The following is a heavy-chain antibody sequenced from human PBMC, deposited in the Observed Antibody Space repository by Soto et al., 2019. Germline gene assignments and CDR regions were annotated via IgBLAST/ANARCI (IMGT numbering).Heavy chain of an antibody. V-gene: IGHV4-34*01. CDR2: INHSGST. CDR1: GGSFSGYY. D-gene: IGHD6-6*01. CDR3: ARPYSGSSRGLDV. Sequence: SETLCLTCAVYGGSFSGYYWSWIRQPPGKGLEWIGEINHSGSTNYNPSLKSRVTVSVDTSKNQFSLKLSSVTAADTAVYYCARPYSGSSRGLDVWGQGTTVTVSS. J-gene: IGHJ6*02.